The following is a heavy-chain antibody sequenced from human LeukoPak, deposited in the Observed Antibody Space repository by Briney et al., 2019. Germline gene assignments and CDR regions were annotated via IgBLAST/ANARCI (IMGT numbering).Heavy chain of an antibody. Sequence: SVKVSCKASGGAFSSYAISWVRQAPGQGLEWMGGIIPIFGTANYAQKFQGRVTITADESTSTAYMELSSLRSEDTAVYYCARVRKVITTRLMYYFDYWGQGTLVTVSS. V-gene: IGHV1-69*13. CDR3: ARVRKVITTRLMYYFDY. CDR1: GGAFSSYA. J-gene: IGHJ4*02. CDR2: IIPIFGTA. D-gene: IGHD3-22*01.